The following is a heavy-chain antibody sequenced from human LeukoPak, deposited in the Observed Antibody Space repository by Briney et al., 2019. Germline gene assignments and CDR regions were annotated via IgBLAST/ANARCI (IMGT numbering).Heavy chain of an antibody. CDR3: AKDLDIVVVPALDY. Sequence: PGGSLRLSCATSGFTFSSYAMSWVRQAPGKGLGWVSAISGSGGSTYYADSVKGRFTISRDNSKNTLYLQMNSLRAEDTAVYYCAKDLDIVVVPALDYWGQGTLVTVSS. D-gene: IGHD2-2*03. V-gene: IGHV3-23*01. CDR2: ISGSGGST. J-gene: IGHJ4*02. CDR1: GFTFSSYA.